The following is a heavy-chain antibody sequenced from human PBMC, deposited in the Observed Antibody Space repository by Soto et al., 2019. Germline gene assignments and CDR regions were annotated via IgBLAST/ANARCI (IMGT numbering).Heavy chain of an antibody. CDR2: INHSGST. Sequence: SETLSLTCTVSGDSIMRDSYYWSWIRQPPGKGLEWIGEINHSGSTNYNPSLKSRVTISVDTSKNQFSLKLSSVTAADTAVYYCARSWSWFDPWGQGTLVTVSS. V-gene: IGHV4-34*01. CDR1: GDSIMRDSYY. CDR3: ARSWSWFDP. J-gene: IGHJ5*02. D-gene: IGHD6-13*01.